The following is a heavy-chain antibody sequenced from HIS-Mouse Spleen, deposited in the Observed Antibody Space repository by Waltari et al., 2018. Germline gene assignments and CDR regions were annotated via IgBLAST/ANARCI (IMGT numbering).Heavy chain of an antibody. Sequence: QVQLVQSGAEVKKPGSSVKVSCKASGGTFSSYAISWVRQAPGQGLEWMGRTIPILGIANYAQKFQGRVTITADKSTSTAYMELSSLRSEDTAVYYCARDLDGSYYFDYWGQGTLVTVSS. CDR1: GGTFSSYA. V-gene: IGHV1-69*04. CDR3: ARDLDGSYYFDY. CDR2: TIPILGIA. D-gene: IGHD1-26*01. J-gene: IGHJ4*02.